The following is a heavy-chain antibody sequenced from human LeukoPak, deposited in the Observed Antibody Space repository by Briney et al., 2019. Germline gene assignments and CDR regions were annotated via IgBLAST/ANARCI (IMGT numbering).Heavy chain of an antibody. V-gene: IGHV3-48*01. J-gene: IGHJ4*02. D-gene: IGHD2-2*01. CDR1: GFTFSSFS. CDR2: ITGSSSTI. CDR3: ASCSSTNCY. Sequence: GGSLRLSCAASGFTFSSFSMNWVRQAPGKGLEWVSFITGSSSTIYYADSVKGRFTISRDNAKNSLYLQMNSLRAEDTAVYYCASCSSTNCYWGQGALVTVSS.